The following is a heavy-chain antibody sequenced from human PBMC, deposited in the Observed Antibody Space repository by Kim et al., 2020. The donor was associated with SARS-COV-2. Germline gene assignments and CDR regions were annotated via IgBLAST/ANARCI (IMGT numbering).Heavy chain of an antibody. D-gene: IGHD3-22*01. CDR3: ASTRDSSGYYGVDY. V-gene: IGHV3-30*04. J-gene: IGHJ4*02. CDR1: GFTFSSYA. Sequence: GGSLRLSCAASGFTFSSYAMHWVRQAPGKGLEWVAVISYDGSNKYYADSVKGRFTISRDNSKNTLYLQMNSLRAEDTAVYYCASTRDSSGYYGVDYWGQGTLVTVS. CDR2: ISYDGSNK.